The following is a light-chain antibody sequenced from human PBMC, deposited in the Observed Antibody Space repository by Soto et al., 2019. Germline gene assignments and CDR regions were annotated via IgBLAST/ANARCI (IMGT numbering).Light chain of an antibody. V-gene: IGKV3-20*01. Sequence: EIVLTQSPGTLSLSPGERATLSCRASQSFSSSYLAWYQQKPGKAPRLLMYGASSRATGIPDRFSGSGSGTDFTRTISTQEPEDFAVYYCQQYGTSRTFGQGTKVEI. CDR2: GAS. J-gene: IGKJ1*01. CDR3: QQYGTSRT. CDR1: QSFSSSY.